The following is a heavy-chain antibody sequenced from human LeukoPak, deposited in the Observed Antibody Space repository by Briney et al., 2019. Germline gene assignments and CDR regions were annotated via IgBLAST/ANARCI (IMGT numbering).Heavy chain of an antibody. J-gene: IGHJ4*02. CDR1: GFTFRNYA. Sequence: PGGSLRLSCAASGFTFRNYAMNWVRQAPGKGLEWVSGINANGGSTYYADSVKGRFTISRDNSKNTLYLQMNSLRAEDTAVYYCYYYYDSSGANPRDYWGQRTLVTVSS. CDR3: YYYYDSSGANPRDY. V-gene: IGHV3-23*01. CDR2: INANGGST. D-gene: IGHD3-22*01.